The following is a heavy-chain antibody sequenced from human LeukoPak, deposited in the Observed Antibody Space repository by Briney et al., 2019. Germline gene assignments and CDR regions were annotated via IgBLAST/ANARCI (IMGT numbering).Heavy chain of an antibody. CDR1: GFTVSSNY. CDR3: ARDKLLLEWLRHDAFDI. D-gene: IGHD3-3*01. V-gene: IGHV3-66*01. Sequence: PGGSLRLSCTASGFTVSSNYMSWVRQAPGKGLEWVSIIYSGGSIHYADSVKGRFTISRDNAKNSLYLQMNSLRAEDTAVYYCARDKLLLEWLRHDAFDIWGQGTMVTVSS. CDR2: IYSGGSI. J-gene: IGHJ3*02.